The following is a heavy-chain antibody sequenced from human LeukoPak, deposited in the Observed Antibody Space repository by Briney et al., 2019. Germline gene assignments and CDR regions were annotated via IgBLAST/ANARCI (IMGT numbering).Heavy chain of an antibody. V-gene: IGHV3-23*01. Sequence: PGGSLRLSCAASGFTFSSYAMSWVRQAPGKGREWVSAISGSGGSTYYADSVKGRFTISRDNSKNTLYLQMNSLRAEDTAVYYCAKGTTYYYDSSGEWGQGTLVTVSS. J-gene: IGHJ4*02. CDR3: AKGTTYYYDSSGE. CDR2: ISGSGGST. CDR1: GFTFSSYA. D-gene: IGHD3-22*01.